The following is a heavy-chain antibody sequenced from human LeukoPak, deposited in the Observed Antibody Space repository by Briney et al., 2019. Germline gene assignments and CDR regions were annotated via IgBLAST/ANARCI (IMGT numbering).Heavy chain of an antibody. CDR2: IKHDGSEK. Sequence: GGSLRLSCVASGFPFDRYWMSWVRQAPGKGLEWVANIKHDGSEKNFVDSVKGRFTISRDNAENSLFLQMNSLRADDTAVYFCARQPIYEAYFDFWGQGTLVTVSS. CDR1: GFPFDRYW. J-gene: IGHJ4*02. V-gene: IGHV3-7*01. CDR3: ARQPIYEAYFDF. D-gene: IGHD3-16*01.